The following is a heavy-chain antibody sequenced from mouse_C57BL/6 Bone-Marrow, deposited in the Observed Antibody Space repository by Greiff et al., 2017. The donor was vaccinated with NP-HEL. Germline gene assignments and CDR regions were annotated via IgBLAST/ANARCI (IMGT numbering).Heavy chain of an antibody. Sequence: QVQLQQSGPELVKPGASVKISCKASGYSFTSYYIHWVKQRPGQGLEWIGWIYPGSGNTKYNEKFKGKATLTADTSSSTAYMQLSSLTSEDSAVYYCAREGYDWFAYWGQGTLVTVSA. D-gene: IGHD2-2*01. J-gene: IGHJ3*01. CDR1: GYSFTSYY. CDR3: AREGYDWFAY. V-gene: IGHV1-66*01. CDR2: IYPGSGNT.